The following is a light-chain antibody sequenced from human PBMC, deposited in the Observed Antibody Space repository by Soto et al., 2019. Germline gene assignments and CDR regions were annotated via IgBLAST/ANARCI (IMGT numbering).Light chain of an antibody. CDR2: GAS. V-gene: IGKV3-15*01. Sequence: EIVMTQSPATLSVSPGERATLSCRASQSVSRNLAWYQQKPGQAPRLLIYGASTRATGIPARFSGSGSGTEFTLTISSLPSEDFAVYYCQQYNNWPPGTFGQGTKLEIK. J-gene: IGKJ2*01. CDR1: QSVSRN. CDR3: QQYNNWPPGT.